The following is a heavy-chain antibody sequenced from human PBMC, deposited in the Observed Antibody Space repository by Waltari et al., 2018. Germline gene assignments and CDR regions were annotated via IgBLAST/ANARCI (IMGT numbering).Heavy chain of an antibody. J-gene: IGHJ4*02. D-gene: IGHD7-27*01. CDR3: ARATGGFDY. CDR2: IHHSASN. V-gene: IGHV4-38-2*01. Sequence: QVQLQESGPGLVKPSETLSLTCAVSGYSISSGYYWGWIRQPPGKGLEWIGSIHHSASNYYNPSLKERVTISVDTSKNQFSLKLSSVTAADTAVYYCARATGGFDYWGQGTLVTVSS. CDR1: GYSISSGYY.